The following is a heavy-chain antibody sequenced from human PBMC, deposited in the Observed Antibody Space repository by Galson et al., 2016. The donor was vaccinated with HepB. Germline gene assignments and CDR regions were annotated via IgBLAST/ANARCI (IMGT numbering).Heavy chain of an antibody. D-gene: IGHD6-19*01. V-gene: IGHV4-59*01. CDR2: IYYSGIT. Sequence: ATLSLTCAVSGGSISSYFWSWIRQPPGKGLEWIGYIYYSGITNYNPSLKSRVSISVDTSKNQFSLKLTSVTAADTAVYYCATIAVDHDLDYWGQGTLVTVSS. J-gene: IGHJ4*02. CDR3: ATIAVDHDLDY. CDR1: GGSISSYF.